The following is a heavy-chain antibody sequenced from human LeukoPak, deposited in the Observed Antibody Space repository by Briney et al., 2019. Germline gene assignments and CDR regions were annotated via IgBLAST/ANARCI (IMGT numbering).Heavy chain of an antibody. CDR1: GGSISPYY. CDR2: FFYSGST. D-gene: IGHD3-22*01. J-gene: IGHJ4*02. CDR3: ARGLGGVDY. V-gene: IGHV4-59*01. Sequence: PSETLSLTCTVSGGSISPYYWSWIRQPPGKGLEWIGYFFYSGSTNYNPSLKSRVTISVDTSKNQFSLKLSSVTAADTAVYYCARGLGGVDYWGQGTLVTVSS.